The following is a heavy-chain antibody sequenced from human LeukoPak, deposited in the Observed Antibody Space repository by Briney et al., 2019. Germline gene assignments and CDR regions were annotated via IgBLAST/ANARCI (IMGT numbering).Heavy chain of an antibody. V-gene: IGHV3-7*03. CDR3: ARAGRDGYNSFDY. J-gene: IGHJ4*02. CDR2: INPDGSER. CDR1: GFSFSSYY. D-gene: IGHD5-24*01. Sequence: GGSLRLSCAASGFSFSSYYMSWVRQAPGKGLEWVALINPDGSERYYVDSVKGRFTISRDNSKNTLYLQMNSLRAEDTAIYYCARAGRDGYNSFDYWGQGTLVTVSS.